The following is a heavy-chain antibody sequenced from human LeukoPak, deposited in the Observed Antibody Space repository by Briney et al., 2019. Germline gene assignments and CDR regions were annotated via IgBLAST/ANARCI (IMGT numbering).Heavy chain of an antibody. V-gene: IGHV3-48*03. Sequence: SCKASGYTFTSYAMHWVRQAPGKGLEWVSYISSSGSTIYYADSVKGRFTISRDNAKNSLYLQMNSLRAEDTAVYYCARAGDTMVRGYRTYYFDYWGQGTLVTVSS. D-gene: IGHD3-10*01. J-gene: IGHJ4*02. CDR2: ISSSGSTI. CDR3: ARAGDTMVRGYRTYYFDY. CDR1: GYTFTSYA.